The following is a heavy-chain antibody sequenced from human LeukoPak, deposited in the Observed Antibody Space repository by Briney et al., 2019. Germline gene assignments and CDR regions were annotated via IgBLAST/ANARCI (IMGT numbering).Heavy chain of an antibody. Sequence: PSETLSLTCTVSGGSISSSSYYWGWIRQPPGKGLEWIASIYYSGSTYYSPSLKSRVTISVDTSKNQFSLKLSSVTAADTAVYYCARGVAAAGQYYFDYRGQGTLVTVSS. J-gene: IGHJ4*02. V-gene: IGHV4-39*01. D-gene: IGHD6-13*01. CDR1: GGSISSSSYY. CDR3: ARGVAAAGQYYFDY. CDR2: IYYSGST.